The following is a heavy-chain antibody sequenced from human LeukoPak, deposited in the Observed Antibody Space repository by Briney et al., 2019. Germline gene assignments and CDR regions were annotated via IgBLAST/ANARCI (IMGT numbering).Heavy chain of an antibody. Sequence: TGGSLTLSCALSALTFSIYTMRWVRQAPGKGGEWVSANSGSGGSTYCAHCVEGRFTISRHNSKNTLYLQMNRRRDEDTAVYYCAKEDVLFDYWGQGTLVTVSS. CDR3: AKEDVLFDY. CDR2: NSGSGGST. CDR1: ALTFSIYT. V-gene: IGHV3-23*01. J-gene: IGHJ4*02.